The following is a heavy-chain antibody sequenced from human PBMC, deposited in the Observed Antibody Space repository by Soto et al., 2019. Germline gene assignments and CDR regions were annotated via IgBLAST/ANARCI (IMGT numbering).Heavy chain of an antibody. Sequence: GGSLRLSCGASGFTFSSYSINWVRQAPGKGLEWVSSISSSSSLIYYADSVKGRFTISRDNAKNSLYLQMNSLRAEDTAVYYCARDSTLTPGYCSTSCYNPDCWGQGTLLTGSS. V-gene: IGHV3-21*01. CDR2: ISSSSSLI. J-gene: IGHJ4*02. D-gene: IGHD2-2*02. CDR3: ARDSTLTPGYCSTSCYNPDC. CDR1: GFTFSSYS.